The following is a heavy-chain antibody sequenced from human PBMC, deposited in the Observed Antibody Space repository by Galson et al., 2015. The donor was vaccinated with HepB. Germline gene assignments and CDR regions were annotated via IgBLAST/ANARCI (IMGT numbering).Heavy chain of an antibody. CDR3: AKGRVFGSSAPPDY. D-gene: IGHD1-26*01. CDR1: GGSFSGYY. J-gene: IGHJ4*02. CDR2: INHSGST. V-gene: IGHV4-34*01. Sequence: SETLSLTCAVYGGSFSGYYWSWIRQPPGKGLEWIGEINHSGSTNYNPSLKSRVTISVDTSKNQFSLKLSSVTAADTAVYYCAKGRVFGSSAPPDYWGQGTLVTVSS.